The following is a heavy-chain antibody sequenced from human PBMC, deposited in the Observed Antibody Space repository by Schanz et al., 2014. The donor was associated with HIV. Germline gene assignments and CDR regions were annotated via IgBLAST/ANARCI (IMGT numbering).Heavy chain of an antibody. CDR1: GSSVTYFY. CDR3: ARAKWPPRNRHFDF. Sequence: QVQLQQWGAGLLKPSETLSLTCAVYGSSVTYFYWSWIRQSPGKGLEWIAEVNHSGDANHNPSLKSRVPISVDPSKTQFSLKLDSVTAADTAVYYCARAKWPPRNRHFDFWGQGNLVTVS. J-gene: IGHJ4*02. CDR2: VNHSGDA. D-gene: IGHD5-12*01. V-gene: IGHV4-34*02.